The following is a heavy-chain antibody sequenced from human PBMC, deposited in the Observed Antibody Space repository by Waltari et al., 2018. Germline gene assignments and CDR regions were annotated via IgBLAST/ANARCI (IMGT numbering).Heavy chain of an antibody. CDR3: VRGLGEMATNPYFYYYMDV. CDR2: ISGDSATM. Sequence: EVQLVESGGGLVQPGGSLRLSCAASGFPFSAYSVSWGREAPGKGLEWVSHISGDSATMYYAGSVKGRFSISRDNTKNSLYLQMKSLRAEDSAVYYCVRGLGEMATNPYFYYYMDVWGKGTTVTVSS. D-gene: IGHD5-12*01. CDR1: GFPFSAYS. J-gene: IGHJ6*03. V-gene: IGHV3-48*04.